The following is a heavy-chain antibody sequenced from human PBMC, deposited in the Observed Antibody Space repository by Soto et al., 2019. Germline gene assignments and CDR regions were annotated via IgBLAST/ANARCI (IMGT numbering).Heavy chain of an antibody. CDR2: TYYRSKWYN. CDR3: ARAVQAIAAAGGGAFDI. Sequence: SQTLSLTCAISGDSVSSNSSAWNWIRQSPSRGLEWLGRTYYRSKWYNDYAVSVKSRITINPDTSKNQFSLQLNSVTPEDTAVYYCARAVQAIAAAGGGAFDIWGQGTMVTVSS. J-gene: IGHJ3*02. CDR1: GDSVSSNSSA. V-gene: IGHV6-1*01. D-gene: IGHD6-13*01.